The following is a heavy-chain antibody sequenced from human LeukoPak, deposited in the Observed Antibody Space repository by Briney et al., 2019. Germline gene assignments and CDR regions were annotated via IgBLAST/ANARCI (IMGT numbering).Heavy chain of an antibody. D-gene: IGHD3-3*01. CDR2: IRSKANSYAT. V-gene: IGHV3-73*01. J-gene: IGHJ4*02. CDR3: TRHMDFWSGYYDLDY. CDR1: GFTFSGSA. Sequence: GGSLRLSCAASGFTFSGSAMHWVREASGKGLEWVGRIRSKANSYATAYAASVKGRFTISRDDSKNTAYLQMNSLKTEDTAVYYCTRHMDFWSGYYDLDYWGQGTLVTGSS.